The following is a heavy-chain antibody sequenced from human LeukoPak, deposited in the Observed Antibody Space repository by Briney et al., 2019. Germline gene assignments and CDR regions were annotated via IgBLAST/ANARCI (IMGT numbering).Heavy chain of an antibody. V-gene: IGHV4-59*01. J-gene: IGHJ4*02. D-gene: IGHD1-14*01. CDR3: ASSVTGSDYFDC. CDR2: IYYSGSN. CDR1: GGSISSYY. Sequence: SETLSLTCTVSGGSISSYYWSWIRQPPGKGLEWVWYIYYSGSNKYNPSLESRVTISVDRSKNQCTLTLSSVTAADTAVYYWASSVTGSDYFDCWGQGTLVTVSS.